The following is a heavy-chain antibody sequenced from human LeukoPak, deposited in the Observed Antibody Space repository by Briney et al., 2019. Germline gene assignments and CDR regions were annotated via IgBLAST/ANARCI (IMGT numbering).Heavy chain of an antibody. CDR2: IYTSGST. Sequence: PSETLSLTCAVDGGSFSGYYWSWIRQPPGKGLEWIGCIYTSGSTNYNPSLKSRVTISVDTSKNQFSLKLSSVTAADTAVYYCARHSNPGIAAAGTFDYWGQGTLVTVSS. J-gene: IGHJ4*02. V-gene: IGHV4-4*09. D-gene: IGHD6-13*01. CDR1: GGSFSGYY. CDR3: ARHSNPGIAAAGTFDY.